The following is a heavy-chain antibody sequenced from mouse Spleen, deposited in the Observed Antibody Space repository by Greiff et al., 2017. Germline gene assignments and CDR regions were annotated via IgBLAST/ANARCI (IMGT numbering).Heavy chain of an antibody. Sequence: EVQLVESGGGLVKPGGSLKLSCAASGFTFSSYAMSWVRQTPEKRLEWVATISSGGSYTYYPDSVKGRFTISRDNAKNTLYLQMSSLRSEDTAMYYCARDGSNYVRYYFDHWGQGTTLTGSS. D-gene: IGHD2-5*01. J-gene: IGHJ2*01. V-gene: IGHV5-9-3*01. CDR3: ARDGSNYVRYYFDH. CDR1: GFTFSSYA. CDR2: ISSGGSYT.